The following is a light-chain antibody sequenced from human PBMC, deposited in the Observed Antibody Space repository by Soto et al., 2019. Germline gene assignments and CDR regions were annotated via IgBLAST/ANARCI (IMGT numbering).Light chain of an antibody. J-gene: IGKJ5*01. CDR3: QQSYSTPIT. V-gene: IGKV1-39*01. Sequence: DIQMTQSPSSLSASVGDRGPITCRASQSISSYLNWYQQKPGKAPKLLIYAASSLQSGVPSRFSGSGSGTDFTLTISSLQPEDFATYYCQQSYSTPITFGQGTRLEIK. CDR1: QSISSY. CDR2: AAS.